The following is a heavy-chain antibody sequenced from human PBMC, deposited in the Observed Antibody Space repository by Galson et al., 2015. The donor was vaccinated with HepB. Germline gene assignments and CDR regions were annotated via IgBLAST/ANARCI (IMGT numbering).Heavy chain of an antibody. V-gene: IGHV3-23*01. J-gene: IGHJ4*02. CDR2: MSGSGFTI. CDR1: GFTFNNFA. D-gene: IGHD2-15*01. CDR3: AKPALGR. Sequence: SLRLSCAASGFTFNNFALSWVRQAPGQGLECVSTMSGSGFTIYYADSVRGRFTISRDSSKSTLYLQMNNLGVEDAAVYYCAKPALGRWGQGTLVTVSS.